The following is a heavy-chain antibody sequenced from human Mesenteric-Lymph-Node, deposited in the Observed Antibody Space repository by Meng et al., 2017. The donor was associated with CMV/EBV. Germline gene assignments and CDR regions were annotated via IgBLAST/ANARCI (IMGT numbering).Heavy chain of an antibody. D-gene: IGHD5-12*01. CDR2: IIPKLGAP. CDR3: ARPRARGHSGYANPGASDY. Sequence: SVKVSCKPSGYSFTNYGISWVRQAPGQGLEWLGGIIPKLGAPTYAEKFQGRVSITTDELTGTGYMELSSLRSDDTAVYYCARPRARGHSGYANPGASDYWGQGTLVTVSS. V-gene: IGHV1-69*05. CDR1: GYSFTNYG. J-gene: IGHJ4*02.